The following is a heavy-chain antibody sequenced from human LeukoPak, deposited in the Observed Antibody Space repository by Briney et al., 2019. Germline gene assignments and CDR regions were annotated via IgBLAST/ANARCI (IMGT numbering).Heavy chain of an antibody. CDR2: IIPILRIA. V-gene: IGHV1-69*04. CDR1: GGTFSSYA. D-gene: IGHD3-22*01. J-gene: IGHJ4*02. CDR3: ARGADYYDTGGSAATFDY. Sequence: SVKVSCKASGGTFSSYAVSWVRQAPGQGLEWIGRIIPILRIANYAQKFQGRVTITADKSTSTAYMELSSLRSEDTAVYYCARGADYYDTGGSAATFDYWGQGTLVTVSS.